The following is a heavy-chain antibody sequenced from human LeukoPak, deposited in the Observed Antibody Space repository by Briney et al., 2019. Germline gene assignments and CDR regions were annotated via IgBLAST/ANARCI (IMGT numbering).Heavy chain of an antibody. CDR3: ARGMNFGVVIPRAFDI. CDR2: INHSGST. D-gene: IGHD3-3*01. Sequence: PSETLSLTCAVSGGSFSGFYWSWIRQPPGKGLEWIGEINHSGSTNYNPSLKSRVTISVDTSKNQFSLKLSSVTAADTAVYYCARGMNFGVVIPRAFDIRGQGTMVTVSS. J-gene: IGHJ3*02. CDR1: GGSFSGFY. V-gene: IGHV4-34*01.